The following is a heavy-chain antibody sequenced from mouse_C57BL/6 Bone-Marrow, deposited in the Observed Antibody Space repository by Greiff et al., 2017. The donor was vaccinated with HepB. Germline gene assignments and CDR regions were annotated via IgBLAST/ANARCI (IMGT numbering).Heavy chain of an antibody. D-gene: IGHD2-1*01. CDR2: INPSSGYT. Sequence: QVQLKQSGAELAKPGASVKLCCKASGYTFTSYWMHWVKQRPGQGLEWIGYINPSSGYTKYNQKFKDKATLTADKSSSTAYMQLSSMTYEDSAVYYCANYGYYSYWYFDVWGTGTTVTVSS. CDR3: ANYGYYSYWYFDV. CDR1: GYTFTSYW. V-gene: IGHV1-7*01. J-gene: IGHJ1*03.